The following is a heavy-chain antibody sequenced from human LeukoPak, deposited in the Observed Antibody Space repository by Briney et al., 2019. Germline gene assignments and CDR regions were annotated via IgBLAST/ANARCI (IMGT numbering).Heavy chain of an antibody. D-gene: IGHD1-14*01. J-gene: IGHJ4*02. CDR3: ARGSLSLNPEIDY. CDR1: GGTFSSYD. Sequence: AASVKVSCKASGGTFSSYDINWVRQATGQGLEWMGWMNPNSGNTGYAQKFQGRVTMTRNTSISTAYMELSSLRSEDTAVYYCARGSLSLNPEIDYWGQGTLVTVSS. CDR2: MNPNSGNT. V-gene: IGHV1-8*02.